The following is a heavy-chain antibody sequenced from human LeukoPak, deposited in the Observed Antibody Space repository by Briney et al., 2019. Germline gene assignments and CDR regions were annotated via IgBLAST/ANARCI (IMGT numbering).Heavy chain of an antibody. V-gene: IGHV3-7*01. CDR1: GLTFSSYW. J-gene: IGHJ4*02. CDR3: AGMVRGVTPFFDY. CDR2: IKQDGSEK. Sequence: GGSLRLSCAASGLTFSSYWMSWVRQAPGKGLEWVANIKQDGSEKYYVDSVKGRFTISRDNAKNSLYLQINSLRAEDTAVYYCAGMVRGVTPFFDYWGQGTLVTVSS. D-gene: IGHD3-10*01.